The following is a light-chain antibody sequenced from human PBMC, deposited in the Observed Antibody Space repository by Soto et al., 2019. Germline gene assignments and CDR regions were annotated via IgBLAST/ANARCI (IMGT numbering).Light chain of an antibody. CDR2: AAS. Sequence: DIQMTQSPSTLSLSVRDRVTIICRASEGISNFLAWYKQKPGTAPKLLRYAASTLQRRVPSRFSGSGAETDFTLTISSLQPEDFATYSCQQLNSYPITFGQGTRLEIK. CDR1: EGISNF. V-gene: IGKV1-9*01. J-gene: IGKJ5*01. CDR3: QQLNSYPIT.